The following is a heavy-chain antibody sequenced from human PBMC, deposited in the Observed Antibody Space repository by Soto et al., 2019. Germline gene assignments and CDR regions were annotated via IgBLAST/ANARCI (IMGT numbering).Heavy chain of an antibody. CDR1: GFTFSNYG. V-gene: IGHV3-30*03. J-gene: IGHJ5*02. CDR3: ARVLDYDYVWGSYPLNWFDP. Sequence: GGSLRLSCETSGFTFSNYGMHWVRQAPGKGLEWVTLISSDEDNKYYADSVKGRFSISRDNFKKTLYLQMNNLRVEDTAVYYCARVLDYDYVWGSYPLNWFDPWGQGTLVTVSS. CDR2: ISSDEDNK. D-gene: IGHD3-16*02.